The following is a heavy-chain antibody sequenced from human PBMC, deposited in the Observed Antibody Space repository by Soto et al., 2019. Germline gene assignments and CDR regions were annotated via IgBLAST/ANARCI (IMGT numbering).Heavy chain of an antibody. V-gene: IGHV4-38-2*02. CDR3: ARGRVGAYLQG. Sequence: SETLSLTCTVSGYSISSGYYWGWIRQPPGKGLEWIGSIYHSGSTYYNPSLKSRVTISVDTSKNQFSLKLSSVTAADTAVYYCARGRVGAYLQGWGQGTLVTVSS. CDR1: GYSISSGYY. CDR2: IYHSGST. D-gene: IGHD1-26*01. J-gene: IGHJ4*02.